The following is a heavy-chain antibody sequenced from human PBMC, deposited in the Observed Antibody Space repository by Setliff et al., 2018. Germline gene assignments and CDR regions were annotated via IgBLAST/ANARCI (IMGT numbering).Heavy chain of an antibody. J-gene: IGHJ3*02. CDR3: ASRSGVVEDPPRQVILDDGFDI. Sequence: SETLSLTCNVSGGSISTYHWGWLRQPPGKGLEWIGSISYSGTTYHNRSLRSRVTISIDTSKNQFSLKVTSVTAADTAVYYCASRSGVVEDPPRQVILDDGFDIWGQGTMVTVSS. CDR2: ISYSGTT. CDR1: GGSISTYH. V-gene: IGHV4-39*01. D-gene: IGHD2-15*01.